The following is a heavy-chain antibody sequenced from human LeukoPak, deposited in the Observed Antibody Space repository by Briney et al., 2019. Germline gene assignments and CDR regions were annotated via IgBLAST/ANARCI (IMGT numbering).Heavy chain of an antibody. CDR3: ARGGLDYYDSSGFFDY. D-gene: IGHD3-22*01. Sequence: SETLSLTCTVSGGSISSYYWSWIRQPPGKGLEWIGYIYYSGSTNYNPSLKSRVTISVDTSKNQFSLKLSSVTAADTAVYYCARGGLDYYDSSGFFDYWGQGTLVTVSS. CDR2: IYYSGST. J-gene: IGHJ4*02. CDR1: GGSISSYY. V-gene: IGHV4-59*01.